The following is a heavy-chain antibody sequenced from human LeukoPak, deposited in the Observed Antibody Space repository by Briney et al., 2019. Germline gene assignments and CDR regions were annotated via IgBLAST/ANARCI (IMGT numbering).Heavy chain of an antibody. J-gene: IGHJ1*01. Sequence: PSETLSLTCTVSGGSISIYYWSWIRQPPGNGLECIGYIYYSGSTNYNPSLKSRVTISVDTSKNQFSLKLSSVTATDTAVYYCARHGGYSSPYLHWGQGTLVTVSS. V-gene: IGHV4-59*08. CDR3: ARHGGYSSPYLH. CDR2: IYYSGST. CDR1: GGSISIYY. D-gene: IGHD6-13*01.